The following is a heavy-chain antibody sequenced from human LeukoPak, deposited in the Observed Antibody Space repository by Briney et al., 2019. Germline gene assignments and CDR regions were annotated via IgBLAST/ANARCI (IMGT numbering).Heavy chain of an antibody. V-gene: IGHV4-39*01. J-gene: IGHJ4*02. CDR3: ARHLFSGGWYHVDS. CDR2: IHYSDSA. Sequence: PSETLSLTCAVSGGSISNSGYYWAWIRQPPGKGLEYIGNIHYSDSALYNPSLQSRATILVDTSKNQFSLKLSSVTAADTAVYYCARHLFSGGWYHVDSWGQGTLVTVSS. CDR1: GGSISNSGYY. D-gene: IGHD6-19*01.